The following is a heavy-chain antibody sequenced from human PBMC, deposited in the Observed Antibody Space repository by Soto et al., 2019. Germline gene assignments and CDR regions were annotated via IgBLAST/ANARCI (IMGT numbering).Heavy chain of an antibody. CDR2: ISGSGGST. J-gene: IGHJ4*02. V-gene: IGHV3-23*01. CDR1: GFTFSSYA. D-gene: IGHD2-15*01. Sequence: PGGSLRLSCAASGFTFSSYAMSWVRQAPWKGLEWVSAISGSGGSTYYADSVKGRFTISRDNSKNTLYLQMNSLRAEDTAVYYCAKAPRVVVAATSTFDYWAQGTLVTVSS. CDR3: AKAPRVVVAATSTFDY.